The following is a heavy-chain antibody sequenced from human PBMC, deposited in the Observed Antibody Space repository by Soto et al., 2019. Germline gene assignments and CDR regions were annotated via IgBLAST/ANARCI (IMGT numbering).Heavy chain of an antibody. V-gene: IGHV3-11*01. J-gene: IGHJ4*02. CDR1: GFTFSNYY. CDR3: ARVSASGWHVNGRDYFDS. D-gene: IGHD6-19*01. CDR2: SSSREVTI. Sequence: QVQLVESGGGLVKPGGSLRLSCAASGFTFSNYYMAWIRQAPGKGLECLSYSSSREVTIYYADSVKGRFTISRDNTKNSLYLQMSSLRDEDTGVYYCARVSASGWHVNGRDYFDSWGQGTLVTVSS.